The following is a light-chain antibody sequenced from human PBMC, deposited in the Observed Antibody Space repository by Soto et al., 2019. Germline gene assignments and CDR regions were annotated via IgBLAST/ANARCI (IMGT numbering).Light chain of an antibody. CDR1: QSVSSSY. Sequence: EIVLTQSPGTLSLSPGERATLSCRASQSVSSSYLAWYQQKPGQAPRLLIYGASSRATGITDRFSGSGSGTDFTLTISRLEPEDFAVYYCQQYGISPLFGQGIMLEIK. CDR2: GAS. J-gene: IGKJ2*01. V-gene: IGKV3-20*01. CDR3: QQYGISPL.